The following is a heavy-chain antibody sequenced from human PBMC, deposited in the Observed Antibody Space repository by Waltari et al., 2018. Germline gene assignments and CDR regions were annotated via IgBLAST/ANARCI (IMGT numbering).Heavy chain of an antibody. CDR3: ARSYSGYEYDS. V-gene: IGHV4-4*07. CDR1: GGAISSYY. J-gene: IGHJ4*02. CDR2: IKTSGNT. Sequence: QVQLQESGPGLVNPSETLSLTCTVSGGAISSYYWSWIGQPAGEGLAWIGLIKTSGNTKFNPPLESRDTVSVDASKRQYSLKQRSVTAADTAVYYCARSYSGYEYDSWGQGTLVTVSS. D-gene: IGHD5-12*01.